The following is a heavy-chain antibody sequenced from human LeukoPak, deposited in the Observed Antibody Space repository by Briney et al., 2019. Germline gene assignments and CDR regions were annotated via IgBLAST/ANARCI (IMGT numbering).Heavy chain of an antibody. D-gene: IGHD6-19*01. J-gene: IGHJ5*02. CDR3: AREITPGGAVAGGVWFDP. CDR2: IGTAGDT. V-gene: IGHV3-13*01. Sequence: GGSLRLSCAASGFTFSSYDMHWVRHATGKGLEWVSAIGTAGDTYYPGSVKGRFTISRENAKNSLYLQMNSLRAEDTAVYYCAREITPGGAVAGGVWFDPWGQGTLVTVSS. CDR1: GFTFSSYD.